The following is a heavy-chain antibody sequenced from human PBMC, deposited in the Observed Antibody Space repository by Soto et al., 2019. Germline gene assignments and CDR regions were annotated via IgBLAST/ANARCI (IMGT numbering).Heavy chain of an antibody. J-gene: IGHJ4*02. CDR2: IYYSGST. Sequence: SEALSLPCTVSGGPNSSYYWSWTRQPPGKGLEWIGYIYYSGSTNHNPALKSRVTISVDTSKNQCSLKLSSVTAADTAVYYCARDKGDYYFDYWGQGTLVTVSS. D-gene: IGHD3-16*01. CDR1: GGPNSSYY. CDR3: ARDKGDYYFDY. V-gene: IGHV4-59*01.